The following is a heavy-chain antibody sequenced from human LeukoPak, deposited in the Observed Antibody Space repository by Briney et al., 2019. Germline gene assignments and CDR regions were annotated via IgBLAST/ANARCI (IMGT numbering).Heavy chain of an antibody. D-gene: IGHD6-19*01. V-gene: IGHV3-23*01. J-gene: IGHJ4*02. CDR2: ISGPAGSA. CDR3: AKGIISSAWTRGFDY. Sequence: PGGSLRLSCAASGFAFSSFAMSWVRQTPGKGLEWVPTISGPAGSAYYADSVKGRFTISRDNSNNTLYLQMNSLRVEDTAVYYCAKGIISSAWTRGFDYWGQGTLVTVSS. CDR1: GFAFSSFA.